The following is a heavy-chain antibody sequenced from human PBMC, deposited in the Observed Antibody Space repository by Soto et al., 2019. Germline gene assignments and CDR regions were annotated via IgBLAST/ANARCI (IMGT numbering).Heavy chain of an antibody. CDR1: GFSLTTYGVG. CDR3: AHRLTLNSDWNYGRFDY. Sequence: QITLKESGPTLVKPTQTLTLTCTFSGFSLTTYGVGVGWIRQPPGKALEWLALIYWDDDKRYCPSLKSRLTITKDTSKTQVVLTMTIMDPVDTATYFCAHRLTLNSDWNYGRFDYWGQGTLVTVSS. J-gene: IGHJ4*02. CDR2: IYWDDDK. V-gene: IGHV2-5*02. D-gene: IGHD1-7*01.